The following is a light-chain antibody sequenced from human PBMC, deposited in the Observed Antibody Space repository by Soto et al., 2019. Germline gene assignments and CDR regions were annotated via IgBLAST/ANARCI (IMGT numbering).Light chain of an antibody. J-gene: IGLJ2*01. CDR1: SSDVGDYDY. V-gene: IGLV2-14*03. CDR2: DVS. Sequence: QSALTQPASVSGSPGQSITISCTGSSSDVGDYDYVSWYQQHPGKAPKLMIYDVSNRPSGVSNRFSGSKSGNTASLTISGLQAEDEADYYCSSYTTTSTYVVIGGGTKLTVL. CDR3: SSYTTTSTYVV.